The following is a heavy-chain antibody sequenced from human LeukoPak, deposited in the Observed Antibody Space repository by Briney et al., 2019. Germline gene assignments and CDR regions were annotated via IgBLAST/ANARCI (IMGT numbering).Heavy chain of an antibody. J-gene: IGHJ4*02. D-gene: IGHD5-24*01. V-gene: IGHV1-69*05. CDR2: IIPIFGTA. Sequence: GASVKVSCKASGGTFSSYAISWVRQAPGQGLEGMGGIIPIFGTANYAQKFQGRVTITTDESTSTAYMELSSLRSEDTAVYYCARERTRDGYTYWGQGTLVTVSS. CDR1: GGTFSSYA. CDR3: ARERTRDGYTY.